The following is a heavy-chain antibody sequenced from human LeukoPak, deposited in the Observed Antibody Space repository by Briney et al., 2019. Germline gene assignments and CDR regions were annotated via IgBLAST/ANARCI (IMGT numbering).Heavy chain of an antibody. J-gene: IGHJ1*01. D-gene: IGHD6-19*01. Sequence: PGGSLRLSCAASGFTVSSNYMSWVRQAPGKGLEWVSVIYSGGSTYYADSVKGRFTISRDNSKNTLYLQMNSLRAEDTAVYYCARDGVAVAGTSIYFQHWGQGTLVTVSS. CDR3: ARDGVAVAGTSIYFQH. V-gene: IGHV3-66*01. CDR2: IYSGGST. CDR1: GFTVSSNY.